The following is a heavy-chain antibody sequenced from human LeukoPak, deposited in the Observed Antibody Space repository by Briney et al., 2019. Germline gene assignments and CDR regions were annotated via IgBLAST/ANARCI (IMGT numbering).Heavy chain of an antibody. CDR1: GFTFSDYS. Sequence: GGSLRLSCAASGFTFSDYSMNWVRQAPGKGLEWVSSVSSGSSYIYYADSVKGRFAISRDNSKNTLYLQMNSLRAEDTAVYYCAKDLSSGYADGAFDIWGQGTMVTVSS. CDR3: AKDLSSGYADGAFDI. D-gene: IGHD3-22*01. J-gene: IGHJ3*02. CDR2: VSSGSSYI. V-gene: IGHV3-21*04.